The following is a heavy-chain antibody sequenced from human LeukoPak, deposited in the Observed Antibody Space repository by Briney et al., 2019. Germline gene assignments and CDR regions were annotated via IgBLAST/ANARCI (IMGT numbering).Heavy chain of an antibody. CDR1: GFTFSSYA. V-gene: IGHV3-23*01. CDR2: ISGSGGST. CDR3: AKDLSNYDIKYYYYMDV. Sequence: GGSLRLSCAASGFTFSSYAMSWVRQAPGKGLEWVSAISGSGGSTYYADSVKGRFTISRDNSKKTLYLQMNSLRAEDTAVYYCAKDLSNYDIKYYYYMDVWGKGTTVTVSS. D-gene: IGHD3-3*01. J-gene: IGHJ6*03.